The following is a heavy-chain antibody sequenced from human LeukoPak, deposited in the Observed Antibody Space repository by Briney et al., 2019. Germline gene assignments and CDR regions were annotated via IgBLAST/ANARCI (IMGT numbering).Heavy chain of an antibody. D-gene: IGHD1-26*01. CDR3: ATGGRYYVLDC. CDR2: IYYNGST. V-gene: IGHV4-61*01. Sequence: ETLSLTCTVSGGSVSSGRYYWSWIRQPPGKGLEWIGYIYYNGSTNYNPSLRSRLTISVDTSKNQFSLKLSSVTAADTAVYHCATGGRYYVLDCWSQGTLVTVSS. J-gene: IGHJ4*02. CDR1: GGSVSSGRYY.